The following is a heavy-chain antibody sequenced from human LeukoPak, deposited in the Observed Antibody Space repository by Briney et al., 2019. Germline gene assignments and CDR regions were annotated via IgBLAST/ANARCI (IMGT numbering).Heavy chain of an antibody. CDR1: GGSFSGYY. V-gene: IGHV4-34*01. CDR2: INHSGST. Sequence: SSETLSLTCAVYGGSFSGYYWSWIRQPPGKGLEWIGEINHSGSTNYNPSLKSRVTISVDTSKNQFSLKLSSVTAADTAVYYCATTYYYDSSGYANWGQGTLVTVSS. J-gene: IGHJ4*02. CDR3: ATTYYYDSSGYAN. D-gene: IGHD3-22*01.